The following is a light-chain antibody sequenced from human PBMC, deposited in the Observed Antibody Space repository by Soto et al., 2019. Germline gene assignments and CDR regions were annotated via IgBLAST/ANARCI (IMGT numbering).Light chain of an antibody. Sequence: EIVLTQSPGTLSLSPGERATLSCRASQSVSTSFLAWFQQKPGQAPRLLIYDASKRAAGIPARFSGSGSGTDFTLTISSLEPEDFAVYYCQQRSSWPMLTFGGGTKV. CDR2: DAS. J-gene: IGKJ4*01. CDR3: QQRSSWPMLT. CDR1: QSVSTSF. V-gene: IGKV3-11*01.